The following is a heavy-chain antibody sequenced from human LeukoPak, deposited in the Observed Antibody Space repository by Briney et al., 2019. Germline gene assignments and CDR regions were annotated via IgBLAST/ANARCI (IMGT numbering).Heavy chain of an antibody. CDR2: INEDGSDK. Sequence: GGSLRLSCAASGFTFSSSWMTWVRQAPGKGLEWVAHINEDGSDKYYVDSVTGRFSISRDNTKNSRYLQMSSLRAEDTAVYYCATWSNAWEFDFWGQGTLVSVSS. J-gene: IGHJ4*02. CDR3: ATWSNAWEFDF. CDR1: GFTFSSSW. D-gene: IGHD1-26*01. V-gene: IGHV3-7*05.